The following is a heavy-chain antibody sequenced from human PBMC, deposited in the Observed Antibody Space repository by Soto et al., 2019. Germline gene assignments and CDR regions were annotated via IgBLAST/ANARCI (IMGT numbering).Heavy chain of an antibody. V-gene: IGHV6-1*01. CDR2: TYYKSKWYN. Sequence: PSQTLSLTCAISGDSVSSNSAAWNWIRQSPSRGLEWLGRTYYKSKWYNDYALSVKSRITSNADTSKNQFSLQLNSVTPEDTSVYYCAILDSSGYYLYFDYWGQGTLGTVSS. D-gene: IGHD3-22*01. CDR3: AILDSSGYYLYFDY. CDR1: GDSVSSNSAA. J-gene: IGHJ4*02.